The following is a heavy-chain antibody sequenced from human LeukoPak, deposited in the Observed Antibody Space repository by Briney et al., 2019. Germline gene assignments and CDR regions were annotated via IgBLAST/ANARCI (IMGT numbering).Heavy chain of an antibody. CDR2: AYYRADFYN. Sequence: SQTLSLTCAISGDSVSSDSAGWNWIRQFPSRGLEWLGRAYYRADFYNDYAVSVRSRIIINPDTSKNQFSLHLDSVTPEDSAVYYCARDDDYYDTTGYHYYFDYWGQGTQVTVSS. D-gene: IGHD3-22*01. J-gene: IGHJ4*02. CDR1: GDSVSSDSAG. CDR3: ARDDDYYDTTGYHYYFDY. V-gene: IGHV6-1*01.